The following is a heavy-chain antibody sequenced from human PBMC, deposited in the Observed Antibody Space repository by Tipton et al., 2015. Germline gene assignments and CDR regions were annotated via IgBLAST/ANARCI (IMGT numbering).Heavy chain of an antibody. Sequence: TLSLTCDVSGYSISSDYYWGWIRQPPGKGLEWIGSISHSGNTYYNPSLKSRVTMSRDTSKNQFSLKLTSVTAADTAVYYCARHKDSGTYPLDYWGQGTLVTVSS. CDR1: GYSISSDYY. J-gene: IGHJ4*02. D-gene: IGHD3-10*01. V-gene: IGHV4-38-2*01. CDR2: ISHSGNT. CDR3: ARHKDSGTYPLDY.